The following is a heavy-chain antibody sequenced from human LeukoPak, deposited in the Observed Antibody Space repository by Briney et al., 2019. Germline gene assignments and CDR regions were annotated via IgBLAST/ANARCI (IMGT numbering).Heavy chain of an antibody. V-gene: IGHV3-72*01. Sequence: GGSLRLSCVASGFTFSDHYMDWVRQAPGKGLEWVVRTRNKANRYSTEYAASVKGRFTISRDDSQNSLYLQMNSLKTDDTAVYYCARGGSYYPFDIWGQGIMVTVSS. J-gene: IGHJ3*02. CDR3: ARGGSYYPFDI. CDR2: TRNKANRYST. CDR1: GFTFSDHY. D-gene: IGHD1-26*01.